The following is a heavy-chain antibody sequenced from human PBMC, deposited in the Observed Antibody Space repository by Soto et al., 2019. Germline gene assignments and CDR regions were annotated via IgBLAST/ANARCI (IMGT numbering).Heavy chain of an antibody. CDR3: ARSGRGYYFDY. D-gene: IGHD3-16*01. CDR1: GYSFTSYW. Sequence: RESLNISCKGSGYSFTSYWISWVRQMPGKGLAWMGIIYPGDSDTRYSPSFQGQVTISADKSISTAYLQWSSLKASDTAMYYCARSGRGYYFDYSVQRTLVTVSS. V-gene: IGHV5-51*01. CDR2: IYPGDSDT. J-gene: IGHJ4*02.